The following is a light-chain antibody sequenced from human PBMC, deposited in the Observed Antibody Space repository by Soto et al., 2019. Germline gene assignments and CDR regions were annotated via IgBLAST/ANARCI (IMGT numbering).Light chain of an antibody. J-gene: IGKJ1*01. CDR1: QSVSSY. CDR2: GAS. Sequence: EIVLTQSPATLSLSPGERATLXXRASQSVSSYLAWYQQKPGQAPWXLIYGASNRATGIPDRFSGSGSGTDFTLTISRLEPEDFAVYYCQQYGSSGTFGQGTKVDIK. CDR3: QQYGSSGT. V-gene: IGKV3-20*01.